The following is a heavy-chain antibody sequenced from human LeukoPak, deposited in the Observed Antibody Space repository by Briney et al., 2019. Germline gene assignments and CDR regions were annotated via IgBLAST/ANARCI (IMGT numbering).Heavy chain of an antibody. V-gene: IGHV3-74*01. J-gene: IGHJ4*02. Sequence: PGGSLRLSCAASGFTFSSYWMHWVRQGPGKGLVWVSRINNDGRSANYADSVKGRFTISRDNAKNTLYLQMNSLRAEGTAVYYCARDLRTPSDTNIAIDYWGQGTLVTVSS. CDR1: GFTFSSYW. D-gene: IGHD4-23*01. CDR3: ARDLRTPSDTNIAIDY. CDR2: INNDGRSA.